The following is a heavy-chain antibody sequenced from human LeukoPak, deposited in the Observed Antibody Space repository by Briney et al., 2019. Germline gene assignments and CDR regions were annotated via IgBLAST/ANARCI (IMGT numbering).Heavy chain of an antibody. CDR3: ARGLVQVYYYYMDV. D-gene: IGHD6-19*01. V-gene: IGHV4-59*01. CDR1: GGPISSYY. Sequence: PSETLSLTCTVSGGPISSYYWSWIRQPPGKGLEWIGYIYYSGSTNYNPSLKSRVTISVDTSKNQFSLKLSSVTAADTAAYYCARGLVQVYYYYMDVWGKGTTVTVSS. CDR2: IYYSGST. J-gene: IGHJ6*03.